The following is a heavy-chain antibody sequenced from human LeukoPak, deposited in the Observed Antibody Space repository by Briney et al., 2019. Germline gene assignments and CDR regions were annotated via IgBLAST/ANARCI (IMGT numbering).Heavy chain of an antibody. V-gene: IGHV3-7*01. J-gene: IGHJ6*03. CDR2: IKQDGSEK. D-gene: IGHD2-15*01. CDR3: ARDNNIVVVVAAYYMDV. Sequence: GGSLRLSCAASGFTFSSYWMSWVRQAPGKGLEWVANIKQDGSEKYYVDSVKGRFTLSRDNAKNSLYLQMNNLRAEDTAVYYCARDNNIVVVVAAYYMDVWGKGTTVTVSS. CDR1: GFTFSSYW.